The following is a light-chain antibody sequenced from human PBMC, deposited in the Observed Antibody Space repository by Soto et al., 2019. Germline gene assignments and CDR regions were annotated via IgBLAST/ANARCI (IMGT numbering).Light chain of an antibody. Sequence: EIVMTQSPATLSVSPGERATLSCRASQSVSTNLAWYQQKPGQSPRLLIYGTSTRATDIPARFSGSGSGTEFTLTISSFQTEYSAVYYCHQYNFWPTFGQ. V-gene: IGKV3-15*01. J-gene: IGKJ1*01. CDR3: HQYNFWPT. CDR2: GTS. CDR1: QSVSTN.